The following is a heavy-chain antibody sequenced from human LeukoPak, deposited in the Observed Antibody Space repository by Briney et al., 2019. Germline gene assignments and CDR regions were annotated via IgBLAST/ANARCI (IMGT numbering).Heavy chain of an antibody. V-gene: IGHV4-30-4*01. Sequence: APTLSLTCTVPARSITSGDYYCSRIRQPPGKGLQRTVYIYYSGGSSYNPSLESRVTISVDKSKNQFSLMLSSVTAADTAVYYCSRVVGDGYISPHFDYWGQGTLVTVSS. CDR1: ARSITSGDYY. J-gene: IGHJ4*02. CDR2: IYYSGGS. CDR3: SRVVGDGYISPHFDY. D-gene: IGHD5-24*01.